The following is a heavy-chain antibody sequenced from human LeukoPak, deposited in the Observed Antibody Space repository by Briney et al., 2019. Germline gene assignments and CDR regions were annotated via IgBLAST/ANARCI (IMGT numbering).Heavy chain of an antibody. J-gene: IGHJ4*02. Sequence: PSETLSLTCAVYGGSFSGYYWSWFRQPPGKGLQWIGYIYYSGSTYYNPSLISRGTISVDTSTNKFSLMLIFLPAAADAALYSSRGQWLVPVVYFDYWGQGTLVTVSS. CDR3: SRGQWLVPVVYFDY. V-gene: IGHV4-34*01. CDR1: GGSFSGYY. D-gene: IGHD6-19*01. CDR2: IYYSGST.